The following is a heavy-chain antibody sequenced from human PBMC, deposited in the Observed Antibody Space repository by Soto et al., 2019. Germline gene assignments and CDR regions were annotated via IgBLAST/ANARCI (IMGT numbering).Heavy chain of an antibody. CDR3: LKERRGDDVAER. J-gene: IGHJ4*02. Sequence: EVQVVESGGGLVQPGGSLRLACAASGITVSNSRMSWVRQAPGKGLEWVAVIYSDGNTYYADSVKGRLTISRDNPKNTLYLHMNSLRAEDTAVYYCLKERRGDDVAERWGLGTLVTVSS. CDR2: IYSDGNT. CDR1: GITVSNSR. D-gene: IGHD1-1*01. V-gene: IGHV3-66*01.